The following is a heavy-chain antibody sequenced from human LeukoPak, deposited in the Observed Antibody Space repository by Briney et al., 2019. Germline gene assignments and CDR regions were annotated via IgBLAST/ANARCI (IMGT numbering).Heavy chain of an antibody. V-gene: IGHV4-59*04. CDR2: IYYSGST. D-gene: IGHD4-17*01. J-gene: IGHJ3*02. CDR1: GFTFSSYS. Sequence: GSLRLSCAASGFTFSSYSMNWIRQPPGKGLEWIGCIYYSGSTYYNSSLKSRVTISVDTSKNQFSLKLSSVTAADTAVYYCARDFAPGERNAFDIWGLGTMVTVSS. CDR3: ARDFAPGERNAFDI.